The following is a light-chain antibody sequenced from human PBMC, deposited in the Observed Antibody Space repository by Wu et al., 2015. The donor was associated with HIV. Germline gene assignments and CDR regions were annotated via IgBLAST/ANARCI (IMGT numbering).Light chain of an antibody. CDR2: GAF. Sequence: EIVLTQSPDTLSLSPGESATLSCRASQRMRNNYLAWYQQKPGQAPRLLISGAFNRATGIPDRFGGGGSGTDFTLTISRLDPEDSAMYYCQQYGKLPLTFGGGTKVEIK. CDR3: QQYGKLPLT. V-gene: IGKV3-20*01. J-gene: IGKJ4*01. CDR1: QRMRNNY.